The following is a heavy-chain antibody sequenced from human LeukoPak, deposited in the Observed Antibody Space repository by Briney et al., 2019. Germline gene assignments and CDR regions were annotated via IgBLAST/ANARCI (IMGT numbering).Heavy chain of an antibody. D-gene: IGHD1-26*01. Sequence: SVKVSCKASGGTFSSYAISWVRQAPGQGLEWMGGIIPIFVTANYAQKFQGRVTITTDESTSTAYMELSSLRSEDTAVYYCERVIKRIVGANRMLGDFDIWGQGTMVTVSS. CDR3: ERVIKRIVGANRMLGDFDI. V-gene: IGHV1-69*05. J-gene: IGHJ3*02. CDR1: GGTFSSYA. CDR2: IIPIFVTA.